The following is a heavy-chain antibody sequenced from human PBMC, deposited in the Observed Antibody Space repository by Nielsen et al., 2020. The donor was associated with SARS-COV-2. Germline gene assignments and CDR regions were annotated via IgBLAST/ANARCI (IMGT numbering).Heavy chain of an antibody. CDR1: GFSFSNYV. D-gene: IGHD3-10*01. J-gene: IGHJ4*02. Sequence: GGSLRLSCVASGFSFSNYVMNWVRQAPGKGLEWVSAISESGGATYYTDSVKGRFTISRDNSRNTLYLEMNSLRADDRAVYYCAKHEGEDWGQGTLVTVSS. V-gene: IGHV3-23*01. CDR2: ISESGGAT. CDR3: AKHEGED.